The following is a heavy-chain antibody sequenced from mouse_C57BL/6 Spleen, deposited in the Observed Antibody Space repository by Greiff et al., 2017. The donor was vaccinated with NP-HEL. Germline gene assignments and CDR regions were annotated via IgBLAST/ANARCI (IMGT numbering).Heavy chain of an antibody. D-gene: IGHD1-1*01. V-gene: IGHV1-81*01. Sequence: QVQLQQSGAELARPGASVKLSCKASGYTFTSYGISWVKQRTGQGLEWIGEIYPRSGNTYYNEKFKGKATLTADKSSSTAYMELRSLTSEDSAVYFCARPYYYGSSYAMDYWGQGTSVTVSS. CDR1: GYTFTSYG. J-gene: IGHJ4*01. CDR3: ARPYYYGSSYAMDY. CDR2: IYPRSGNT.